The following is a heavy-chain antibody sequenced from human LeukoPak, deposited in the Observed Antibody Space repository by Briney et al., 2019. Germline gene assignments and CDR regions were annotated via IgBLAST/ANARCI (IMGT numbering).Heavy chain of an antibody. J-gene: IGHJ2*01. V-gene: IGHV4-59*01. D-gene: IGHD3-3*02. CDR3: AIIVAVDGYVDWYVDL. CDR2: IYYSGST. CDR1: GGFISSNY. Sequence: SETLSLTCTVSGGFISSNYWSCLRQPPGKGLEWIGYIYYSGSTNYNPSLKSRVTISVDTSTNQFSLKLSPVAAADTPVNYCAIIVAVDGYVDWYVDLWGRGTLVTVSS.